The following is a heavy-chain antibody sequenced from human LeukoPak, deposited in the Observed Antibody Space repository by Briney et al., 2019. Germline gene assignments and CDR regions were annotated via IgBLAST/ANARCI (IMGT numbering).Heavy chain of an antibody. CDR3: ARGLTIFGVVNDAFDF. J-gene: IGHJ3*01. D-gene: IGHD3-3*01. Sequence: PRGSLRLSCAASGFTFSNYWMHWVRQAPGKGLVWVSLIISDGSSTIYADSVKGRFTISRDNPKNTRYLQMNSLRAEDTAVYYCARGLTIFGVVNDAFDFWGQGTMVTVSS. CDR2: IISDGSST. CDR1: GFTFSNYW. V-gene: IGHV3-74*01.